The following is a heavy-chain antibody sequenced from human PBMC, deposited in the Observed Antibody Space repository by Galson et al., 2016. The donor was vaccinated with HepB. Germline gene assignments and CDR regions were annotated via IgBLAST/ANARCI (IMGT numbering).Heavy chain of an antibody. Sequence: SVKVSCKASGYKFTNYGISWVRQAPGQGLEWMGGIIPFFGGAKYAHKFQGRVTITADESTSTAYMELSSLRSEDTAVYYCARASFYYDSFGSSPYYYGMDVWGQGTTVTVSS. CDR1: GYKFTNYG. J-gene: IGHJ6*02. CDR2: IIPFFGGA. CDR3: ARASFYYDSFGSSPYYYGMDV. D-gene: IGHD3-22*01. V-gene: IGHV1-69*13.